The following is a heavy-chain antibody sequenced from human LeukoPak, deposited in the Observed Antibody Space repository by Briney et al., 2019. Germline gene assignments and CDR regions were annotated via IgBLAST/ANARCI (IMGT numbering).Heavy chain of an antibody. CDR2: IYYSGST. Sequence: PSETLSLTCTVSGGSISSYYWSWIRQPPGKGLEWIGYIYYSGSTNYNPSLKSRVTISVDTSKNQFSLKLSSVTAADTAVYYCARHESTSSRYNWFGPWGQGTLVTVSS. CDR3: ARHESTSSRYNWFGP. CDR1: GGSISSYY. J-gene: IGHJ5*02. D-gene: IGHD2-2*01. V-gene: IGHV4-59*08.